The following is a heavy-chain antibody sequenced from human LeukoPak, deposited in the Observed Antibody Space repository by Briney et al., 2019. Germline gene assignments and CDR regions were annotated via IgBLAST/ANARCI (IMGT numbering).Heavy chain of an antibody. Sequence: SETLSLTCTVSGYSISSGYYWGWIRQPPGKGLEWIGSIYHSGSTYYNPSLKSRVTISVDTSKNQFSLKLSSVTAADTAVYYCARGRPPRGTIYSGYYYYMDVWGKGTTVTVSS. V-gene: IGHV4-38-2*02. CDR1: GYSISSGYY. J-gene: IGHJ6*03. D-gene: IGHD3-3*01. CDR3: ARGRPPRGTIYSGYYYYMDV. CDR2: IYHSGST.